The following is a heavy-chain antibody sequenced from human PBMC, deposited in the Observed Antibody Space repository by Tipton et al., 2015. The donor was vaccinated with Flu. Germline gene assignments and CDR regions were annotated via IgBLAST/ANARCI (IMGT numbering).Heavy chain of an antibody. CDR1: GGSLSGYY. CDR3: ATKFANWGVWEPRDY. V-gene: IGHV4-34*01. Sequence: TLSLSCAVYGGSLSGYYWSWIRQSPGKGLEWIGEINRSGSTNYNPSLKSRVTISADTSKKQFSLKLNSVTAADTAVYFCATKFANWGVWEPRDYWGQGTLVTVS. J-gene: IGHJ4*02. CDR2: INRSGST. D-gene: IGHD7-27*01.